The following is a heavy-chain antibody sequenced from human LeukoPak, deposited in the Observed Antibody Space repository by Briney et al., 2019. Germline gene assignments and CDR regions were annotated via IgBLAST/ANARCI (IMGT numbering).Heavy chain of an antibody. CDR3: ARDVVRLRGAPSPFDY. J-gene: IGHJ4*02. Sequence: ASVKVSCKASGYTFTSYDINWVRQAAGQGLEWMGWMNPNSGNAGYAQKFQDRVTMTRNTSISTAYMELSSLRSEDTAVYYCARDVVRLRGAPSPFDYWGQGTLVTVSS. CDR2: MNPNSGNA. V-gene: IGHV1-8*01. CDR1: GYTFTSYD. D-gene: IGHD3-10*01.